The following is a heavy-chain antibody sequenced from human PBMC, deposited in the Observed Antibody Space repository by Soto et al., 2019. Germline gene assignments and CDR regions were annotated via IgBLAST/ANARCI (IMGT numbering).Heavy chain of an antibody. CDR2: ISGSGGST. CDR3: AKATYHFYGEHYYYMDV. J-gene: IGHJ6*03. CDR1: GFTFSSYA. V-gene: IGHV3-23*01. D-gene: IGHD4-17*01. Sequence: GGSLRLSCAASGFTFSSYAMSWVRQAPGKGLEWVSAISGSGGSTYYADSVKGRFTISRDNSKNTLYLQMNSLRAEDTAVYYCAKATYHFYGEHYYYMDVWGKGTTVTV.